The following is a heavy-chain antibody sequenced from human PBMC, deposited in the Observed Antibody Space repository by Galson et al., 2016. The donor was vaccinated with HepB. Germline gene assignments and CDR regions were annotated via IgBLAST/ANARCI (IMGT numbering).Heavy chain of an antibody. J-gene: IGHJ4*02. V-gene: IGHV4-31*03. CDR1: GGSISSGGYY. CDR3: ARGLAAAVYFDY. D-gene: IGHD6-25*01. Sequence: TLSLTCNVSGGSISSGGYYWSWIRQHPGKGLEWIGYIFHSGNTYYNPSLKSRLAITRDTSKNRFSLNLRSVTVADTAVYYCARGLAAAVYFDYWGQGTLVTVSS. CDR2: IFHSGNT.